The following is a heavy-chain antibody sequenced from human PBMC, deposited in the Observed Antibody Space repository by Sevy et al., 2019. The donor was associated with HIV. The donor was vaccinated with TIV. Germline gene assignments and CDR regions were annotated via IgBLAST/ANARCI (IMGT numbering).Heavy chain of an antibody. CDR1: GFTFSSCW. CDR2: INTDGSST. Sequence: GGSLRLSCAASGFTFSSCWMHWVRQAPGKGLVWVSRINTDGSSTSNADSVQGRFTISRDNAKNTLYLQMNSLRAEDTAVYYCAREGDIVVVPAAIDAMDVWGQGTAVTVSS. D-gene: IGHD2-2*02. V-gene: IGHV3-74*01. CDR3: AREGDIVVVPAAIDAMDV. J-gene: IGHJ6*02.